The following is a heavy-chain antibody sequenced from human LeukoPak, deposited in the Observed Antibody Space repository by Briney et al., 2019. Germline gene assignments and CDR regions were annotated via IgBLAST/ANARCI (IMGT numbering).Heavy chain of an antibody. J-gene: IGHJ4*02. D-gene: IGHD4-17*01. V-gene: IGHV3-74*01. Sequence: PGGSLRLSCAASGFTFSGYWMYWVRQAPGKGLVWVSRINSDGSSTSYADFVKGRFTISRDNAKNTLHLQMSSLRAEDTAVYYCARDTGSSFDYWGQGTLVTVSP. CDR3: ARDTGSSFDY. CDR1: GFTFSGYW. CDR2: INSDGSST.